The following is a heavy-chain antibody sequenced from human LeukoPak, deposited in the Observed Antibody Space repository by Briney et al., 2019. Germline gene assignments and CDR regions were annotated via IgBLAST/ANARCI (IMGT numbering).Heavy chain of an antibody. CDR1: RFTFSTYS. CDR2: ISRSSTYI. CDR3: ARSGREDRGYYFGVLYYYQMDV. D-gene: IGHD3-22*01. V-gene: IGHV3-21*01. J-gene: IGHJ6*03. Sequence: GGSLRLSCAASRFTFSTYSMNWVRQAPGKGLEGVSSISRSSTYIYYADSVKGRFTISRDNAENSLYLQMNSLRAEDTAVYYCARSGREDRGYYFGVLYYYQMDVWGKGTTVTVSS.